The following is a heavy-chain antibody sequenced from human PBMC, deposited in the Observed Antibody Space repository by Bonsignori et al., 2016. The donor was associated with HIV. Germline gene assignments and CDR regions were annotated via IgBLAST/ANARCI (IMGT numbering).Heavy chain of an antibody. Sequence: SETLSLTCAVSDGFYWDWIRQPPGRGLEWIGSISQTGVTYYNPSLTSRVAISIDTSKNHFSLNLSSVTAADTAVYYCARRRGTYPNYFLDYWGQGNLVTVSS. J-gene: IGHJ4*02. V-gene: IGHV4-38-2*01. CDR3: ARRRGTYPNYFLDY. CDR1: DGFY. CDR2: ISQTGVT. D-gene: IGHD3-16*01.